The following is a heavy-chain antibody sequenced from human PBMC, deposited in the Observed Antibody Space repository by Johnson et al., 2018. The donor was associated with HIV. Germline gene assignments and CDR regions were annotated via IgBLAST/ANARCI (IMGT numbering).Heavy chain of an antibody. J-gene: IGHJ3*02. CDR3: ARESRLGPLAHAFDI. CDR2: ISYDGSNK. Sequence: QVQLVESGGGVVQPGRSLRLSCAASGFTFSSYAMHWARQAPGKGLEWVAVISYDGSNKYYADSVKGRFTISRDNSKNTLYLQMNSLRAEDTALDYCARESRLGPLAHAFDIWGQGTMVTVSS. CDR1: GFTFSSYA. V-gene: IGHV3-30*04. D-gene: IGHD7-27*01.